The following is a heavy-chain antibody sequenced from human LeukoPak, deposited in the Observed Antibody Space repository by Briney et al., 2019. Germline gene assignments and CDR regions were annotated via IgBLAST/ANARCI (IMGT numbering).Heavy chain of an antibody. J-gene: IGHJ4*02. V-gene: IGHV3-48*03. CDR1: GFTFSSYE. CDR3: ARGGSLGY. Sequence: GGSLSLSCAASGFTFSSYEMNWVRQAPGKGLEWVSKISSSGSAIYYSDSVKGRFTISRDNAKSTLYLQMNSLRVEDTAVYYCARGGSLGYWGQGTLVTVSS. CDR2: ISSSGSAI. D-gene: IGHD6-19*01.